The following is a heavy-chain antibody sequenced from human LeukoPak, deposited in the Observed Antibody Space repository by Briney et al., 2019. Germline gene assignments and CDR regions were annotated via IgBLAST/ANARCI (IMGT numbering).Heavy chain of an antibody. CDR1: GGSISSSSYY. CDR3: ATINRLWFGESFAN. CDR2: IYYSGST. V-gene: IGHV4-39*07. Sequence: SETLSLTCTVSGGSISSSSYYWGWIRQPPGKGLEWIGSIYYSGSTYYNPSLKSRVTISVDTSKNQFSLKLSSVTAADTAVYYCATINRLWFGESFANWGQGTLVTVSS. D-gene: IGHD3-10*01. J-gene: IGHJ4*02.